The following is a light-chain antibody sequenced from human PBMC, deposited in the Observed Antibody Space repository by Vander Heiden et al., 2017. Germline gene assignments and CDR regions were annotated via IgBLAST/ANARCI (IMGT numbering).Light chain of an antibody. V-gene: IGKV1-33*01. CDR2: DAS. J-gene: IGKJ2*03. CDR1: QDISNY. CDR3: LQYAELAYS. Sequence: DIQMTQSPSSLSASVGDRVTITCQASQDISNYLNWYQQKPGKAPKLLIYDASNLETGVPSRFSGIGSGTDVTFTMSSLHPEDIATYYCLQYAELAYSF.